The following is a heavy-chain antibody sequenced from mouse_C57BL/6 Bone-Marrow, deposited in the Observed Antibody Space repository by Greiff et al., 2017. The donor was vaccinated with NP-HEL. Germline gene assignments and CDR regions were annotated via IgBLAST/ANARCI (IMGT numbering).Heavy chain of an antibody. CDR1: GYTFTSYW. CDR2: IYPGSGST. D-gene: IGHD1-1*01. V-gene: IGHV1-55*01. CDR3: AIPLRYYLDY. Sequence: QVQLQQPGAELVKPGASVKMSCKASGYTFTSYWITWVKQRPGQGLEWIGDIYPGSGSTNYNEKFKGKATLTVDTSSSTAYMQLHSLTSEDSAVYYSAIPLRYYLDYWGQGTTLTVSS. J-gene: IGHJ2*01.